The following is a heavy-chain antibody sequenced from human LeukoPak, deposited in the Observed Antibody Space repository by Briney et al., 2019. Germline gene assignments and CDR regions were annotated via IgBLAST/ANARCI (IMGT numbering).Heavy chain of an antibody. CDR2: IYPGDSDT. Sequence: GESLKISCKGSGYSFTSYWIGWVRQMPGKGLEWIGIIYPGDSDTRYSPSFQGQVTISADKSISTAYLQWSSPKASDTAMYYCARRYYGSGSYYNWFDPWGQGTLVTVSS. V-gene: IGHV5-51*01. CDR1: GYSFTSYW. CDR3: ARRYYGSGSYYNWFDP. D-gene: IGHD3-10*01. J-gene: IGHJ5*02.